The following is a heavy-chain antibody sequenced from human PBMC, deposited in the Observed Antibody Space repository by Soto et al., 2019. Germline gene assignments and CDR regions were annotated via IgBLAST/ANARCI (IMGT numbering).Heavy chain of an antibody. CDR1: GYSFTRYW. Sequence: EVQLVQSGAEVKKPGESLRISCKGSGYSFTRYWISWVRQMPGKGLEWMGRIDPSDSYTNYSPSFQGHVTISADKSISTAYLQWSGLKASDTAMYYCARTSMQSRGYSYGHGGMDVWGQGTTVTVSS. J-gene: IGHJ6*02. V-gene: IGHV5-10-1*01. CDR3: ARTSMQSRGYSYGHGGMDV. D-gene: IGHD5-18*01. CDR2: IDPSDSYT.